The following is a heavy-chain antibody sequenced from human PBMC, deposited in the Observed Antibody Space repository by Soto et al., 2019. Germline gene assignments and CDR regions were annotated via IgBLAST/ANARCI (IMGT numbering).Heavy chain of an antibody. CDR3: AKVVAYCSGGSCSDQYYFYYGMDV. CDR1: GFTFSSYA. Sequence: EVQLLESGGGLVQPGGSLRLSCAASGFTFSSYAMSWVRQAPGKGLEWVSAISGSGGSTYYADSVKGRFTISRDNSKNTLYLQMNSLRAEDTAVYYCAKVVAYCSGGSCSDQYYFYYGMDVWGQGTTVTVSS. V-gene: IGHV3-23*01. J-gene: IGHJ6*02. CDR2: ISGSGGST. D-gene: IGHD2-15*01.